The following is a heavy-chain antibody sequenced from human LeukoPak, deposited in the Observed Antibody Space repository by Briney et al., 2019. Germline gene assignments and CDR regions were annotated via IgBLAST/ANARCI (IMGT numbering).Heavy chain of an antibody. Sequence: SETLSLTCAVSGGSISSGGYSWSWIRQPPGKGLEWIGYIYYSGSTYYNPSLKSRVTISVDRSKNQFSLKLSSVTAADTAVYYCARDSGYDSYGMDVWGQGTTVTVSS. CDR3: ARDSGYDSYGMDV. J-gene: IGHJ6*02. V-gene: IGHV4-30-2*01. CDR2: IYYSGST. D-gene: IGHD5-12*01. CDR1: GGSISSGGYS.